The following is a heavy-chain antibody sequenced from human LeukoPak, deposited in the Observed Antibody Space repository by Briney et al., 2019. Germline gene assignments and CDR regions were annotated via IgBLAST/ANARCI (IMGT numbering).Heavy chain of an antibody. D-gene: IGHD3-22*01. CDR1: GFTFSSYA. V-gene: IGHV3-23*01. Sequence: PGGSLRLSCAASGFTFSSYAMSWVRQAPGKGLEWVSAISGSGGSTYYADSVKGRFTISRDNSKNTLYLQMNSLRAEDTAVYYCAKSAHYYDSSGYYFDYWGQGTLVTVSS. CDR2: ISGSGGST. CDR3: AKSAHYYDSSGYYFDY. J-gene: IGHJ4*02.